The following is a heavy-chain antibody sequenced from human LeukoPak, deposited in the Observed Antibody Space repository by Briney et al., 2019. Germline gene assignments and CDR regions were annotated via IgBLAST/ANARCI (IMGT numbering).Heavy chain of an antibody. V-gene: IGHV3-23*01. CDR1: GFTFSSSA. J-gene: IGHJ4*02. CDR3: AKNGIDSGWYESFAH. D-gene: IGHD6-19*01. Sequence: GGSLRLSCAASGFTFSSSAMSWVRQAPGKGLEWVSTINGGGEGTHYADSVMGRFTVSRDNSKNTLYLQMTSLRAEDTATYYGAKNGIDSGWYESFAHWGQGTLVTVSS. CDR2: INGGGEGT.